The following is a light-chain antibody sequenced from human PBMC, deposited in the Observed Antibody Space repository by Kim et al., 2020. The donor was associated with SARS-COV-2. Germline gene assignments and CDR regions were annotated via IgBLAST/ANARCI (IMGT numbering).Light chain of an antibody. CDR3: QQYAT. CDR2: GAS. J-gene: IGKJ1*01. Sequence: TLSVSPGERSTRACRASQSVSSSYVSWYQEKPGQAPRLLIYGASSMATGIPDRFSGSGSGTDFTLTSSRLEPADFAVYYCQQYATFGQGTKVDIK. CDR1: QSVSSSY. V-gene: IGKV3-20*01.